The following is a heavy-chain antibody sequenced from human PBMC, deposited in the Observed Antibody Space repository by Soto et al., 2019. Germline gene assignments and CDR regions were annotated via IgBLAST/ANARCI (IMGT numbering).Heavy chain of an antibody. J-gene: IGHJ3*02. V-gene: IGHV4-31*03. CDR2: IYYSGST. CDR3: ARDRGGVRGAGTKNVFDI. D-gene: IGHD3-10*01. Sequence: SETLSLTCTVSGGSISSGGYYWSWIRQHPGKGLEWIGYIYYSGSTYYNPSLKSRVTISVDTSKNQFSLKLSSVTAADTAVYYCARDRGGVRGAGTKNVFDIGGQGTMVTVPS. CDR1: GGSISSGGYY.